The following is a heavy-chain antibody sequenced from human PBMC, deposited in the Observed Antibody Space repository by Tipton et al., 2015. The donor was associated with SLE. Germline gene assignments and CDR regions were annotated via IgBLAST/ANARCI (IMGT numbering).Heavy chain of an antibody. V-gene: IGHV4-34*01. CDR3: ARGSYGSGSSDY. CDR1: GGSFSAYY. Sequence: LRLSCAVYGGSFSAYYWSWIRQPPGKGLEWIGEINHSGSTNYNPSLKSRATISVDTSKNQFSLKLSSVTAADTAVYYCARGSYGSGSSDYWGQGTLVTVPS. CDR2: INHSGST. D-gene: IGHD3-10*01. J-gene: IGHJ4*02.